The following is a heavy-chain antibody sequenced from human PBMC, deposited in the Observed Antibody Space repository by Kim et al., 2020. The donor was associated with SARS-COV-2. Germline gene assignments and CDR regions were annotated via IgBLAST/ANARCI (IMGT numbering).Heavy chain of an antibody. CDR3: ARGPIEEGIRATKGYFGL. V-gene: IGHV3-13*04. CDR1: GFTFSSYD. Sequence: GGSLRLSCAASGFTFSSYDMHWVRQGTEKGLEWVSSIGTKADTYYPDSVKDRFTISRENAKDSFYLQMNSLRAEDTAVYYCARGPIEEGIRATKGYFGLWGRGTVVKVSS. CDR2: IGTKADT. D-gene: IGHD1-20*01. J-gene: IGHJ2*01.